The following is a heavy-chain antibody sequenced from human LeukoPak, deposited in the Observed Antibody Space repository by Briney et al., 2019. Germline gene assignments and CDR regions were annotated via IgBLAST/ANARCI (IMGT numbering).Heavy chain of an antibody. Sequence: PSETLSLTCTVSGGSFSRYFWTWIRQTPGKGLEWIGYIYYSGSTNYNPSLKSRVTISVDTSKNQFSLKLSSVTAADTAVYYCARRVLMSDAFDIWGQGTMVTVSS. V-gene: IGHV4-59*08. CDR1: GGSFSRYF. CDR3: ARRVLMSDAFDI. CDR2: IYYSGST. D-gene: IGHD2-8*01. J-gene: IGHJ3*02.